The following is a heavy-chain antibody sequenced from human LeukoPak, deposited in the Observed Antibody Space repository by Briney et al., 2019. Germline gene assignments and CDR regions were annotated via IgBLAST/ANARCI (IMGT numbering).Heavy chain of an antibody. J-gene: IGHJ3*02. CDR1: GGTFSSYA. V-gene: IGHV1-69*04. CDR2: IIPILGIA. D-gene: IGHD3-22*01. CDR3: AKSMIVVVTLNDAFDI. Sequence: ASVKVSCKASGGTFSSYAISWVRQAPGQGLEWMGRIIPILGIANYAQKFQGRVTITADKSTSTAYMELSSLRSEDTAVYYCAKSMIVVVTLNDAFDIWGQGTMVTVSS.